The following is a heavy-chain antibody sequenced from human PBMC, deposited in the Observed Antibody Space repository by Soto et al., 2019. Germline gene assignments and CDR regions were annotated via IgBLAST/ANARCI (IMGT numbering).Heavy chain of an antibody. CDR1: GGAFSSYA. J-gene: IGHJ3*01. V-gene: IGHV1-69*13. CDR2: IIPIFGTA. D-gene: IGHD6-13*01. Sequence: SVKVSCKASGGAFSSYAISWVRQAPGQGLEWMGGIIPIFGTANYAQKFQGRVTITADESTSTAYMELSSLRSEDTAVYYCARDTESQIAAAGSWGQGTMVPVSS. CDR3: ARDTESQIAAAGS.